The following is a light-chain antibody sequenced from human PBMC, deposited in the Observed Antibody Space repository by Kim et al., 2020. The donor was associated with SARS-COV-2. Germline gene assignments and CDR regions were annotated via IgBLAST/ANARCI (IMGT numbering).Light chain of an antibody. V-gene: IGKV3-20*01. CDR3: HQYGSSPWT. Sequence: SPRERATPSRRGSQTVNSRSLAGYQRTPGQAPRLSIYGPSTRAPGIPDRFSGSGSGKDFTLTISRLEPEDFAVYSCHQYGSSPWTSDHGAKGDIK. J-gene: IGKJ1*01. CDR2: GPS. CDR1: QTVNSRS.